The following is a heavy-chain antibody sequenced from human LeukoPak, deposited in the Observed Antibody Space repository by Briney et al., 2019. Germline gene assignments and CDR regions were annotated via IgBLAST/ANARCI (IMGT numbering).Heavy chain of an antibody. D-gene: IGHD3-22*01. CDR3: ASHIPYYYDSSGYYYAHFDY. CDR1: GGSISSSSYY. J-gene: IGHJ4*02. CDR2: IYYSGCT. Sequence: SETLSLTCTVSGGSISSSSYYWGWIRQPPGKGLEWIGSIYYSGCTYYNPSLKSRVTISVDTSKNQFSLKLSSVTAADTAVYYCASHIPYYYDSSGYYYAHFDYWGQGTLVTVSS. V-gene: IGHV4-39*01.